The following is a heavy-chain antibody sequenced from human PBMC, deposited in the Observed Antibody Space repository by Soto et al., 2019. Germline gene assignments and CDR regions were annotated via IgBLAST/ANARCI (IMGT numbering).Heavy chain of an antibody. CDR1: GGSISSYY. Sequence: SETLSLTCTVSGGSISSYYWSWIRQPPGKGLEWIGYIHHSGSTNYNPSLKSRVTISVDTSKNQFSLKLSSVTAADTAVYYCARDLWDRGVIIWPDYHYGMDGWGQCTTFTVS. CDR3: ARDLWDRGVIIWPDYHYGMDG. CDR2: IHHSGST. V-gene: IGHV4-59*01. J-gene: IGHJ6*02. D-gene: IGHD3-10*01.